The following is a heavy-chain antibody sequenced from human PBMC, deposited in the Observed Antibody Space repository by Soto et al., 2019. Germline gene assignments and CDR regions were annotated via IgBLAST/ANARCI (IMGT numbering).Heavy chain of an antibody. V-gene: IGHV1-46*01. CDR1: GYTFTNYY. CDR2: INPHNGRT. J-gene: IGHJ5*02. Sequence: ASVKVSCKASGYTFTNYYMHWVRQAPGQGLEWMGRINPHNGRTTYAQKFQERVTMTTDISTSTAYMELRSLRSDATALYYCLTYRVGRGGRGSWGQGTLVTVSS. CDR3: LTYRVGRGGRGS. D-gene: IGHD1-26*01.